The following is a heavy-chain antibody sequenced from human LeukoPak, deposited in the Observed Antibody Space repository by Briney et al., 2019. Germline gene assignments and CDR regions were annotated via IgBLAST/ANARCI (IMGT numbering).Heavy chain of an antibody. D-gene: IGHD6-6*01. V-gene: IGHV3-74*01. J-gene: IGHJ3*02. CDR2: VNSDGSST. CDR1: GFTFSSYC. CDR3: ASLFLCYGCSSSSHNFNI. Sequence: GGSLRLSCAASGFTFSSYCMHWVRQAPGKGLVWVSRVNSDGSSTTYADSVKGRFTISRDNAKNTLYLQMNSLRAEDTAVHYCASLFLCYGCSSSSHNFNIWGLGTMVTVSS.